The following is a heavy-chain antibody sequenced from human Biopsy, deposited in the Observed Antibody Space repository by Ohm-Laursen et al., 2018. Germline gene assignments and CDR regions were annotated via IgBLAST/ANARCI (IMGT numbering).Heavy chain of an antibody. V-gene: IGHV3-11*01. D-gene: IGHD1-1*01. CDR3: ARNVRLEMTDHSGVTTYSRYFAMDA. J-gene: IGHJ6*02. CDR2: ISPSSTTI. CDR1: GFTFTDYD. Sequence: SLRLSCSATGFTFTDYDISWVRHVPGQGLEWLALISPSSTTIYYADFLRGRFFISRDDAKNSVSLEMSSLRADDTALYFCARNVRLEMTDHSGVTTYSRYFAMDAWGRGTTVTVSS.